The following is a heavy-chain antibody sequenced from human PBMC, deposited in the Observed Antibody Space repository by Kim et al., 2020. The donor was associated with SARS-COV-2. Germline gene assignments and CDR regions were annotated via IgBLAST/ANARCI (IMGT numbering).Heavy chain of an antibody. D-gene: IGHD3-22*01. V-gene: IGHV3-30*04. Sequence: DTEKGRFTISRDNYKNTLYLQMNSLRAEDTAVYYCARDSVVVVMNFDYWGQGTLVTVSS. J-gene: IGHJ4*02. CDR3: ARDSVVVVMNFDY.